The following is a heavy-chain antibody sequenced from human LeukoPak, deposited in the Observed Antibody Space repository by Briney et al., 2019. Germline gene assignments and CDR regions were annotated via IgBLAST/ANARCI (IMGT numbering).Heavy chain of an antibody. CDR3: ATTRGSYCSGGSCYGNDY. CDR2: INHSGST. D-gene: IGHD2-15*01. J-gene: IGHJ4*02. CDR1: GGSFSGYY. V-gene: IGHV4-34*01. Sequence: SETLSLTCAVYGGSFSGYYWSWLRQPPGKGLEWIGEINHSGSTNYNPSLTSRVTISVDTSKNQFSLKLSSVTAADTAVYYCATTRGSYCSGGSCYGNDYWGQGTLVTVSS.